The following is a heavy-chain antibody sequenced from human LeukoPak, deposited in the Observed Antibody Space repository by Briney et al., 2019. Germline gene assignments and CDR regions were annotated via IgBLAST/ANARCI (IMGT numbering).Heavy chain of an antibody. D-gene: IGHD4-17*01. V-gene: IGHV3-21*01. CDR1: GFTFSSYS. CDR3: ARDPNDYGDYVRDGLDY. J-gene: IGHJ4*02. CDR2: ISSSSSSYI. Sequence: GGSLRLSCAASGFTFSSYSMNWVRQAPGKGLEWVSSISSSSSSYIYYADSVKGRFTISRDNAKNSLYLQMNSLRAEDTAVYYCARDPNDYGDYVRDGLDYWGQGTLVTVSS.